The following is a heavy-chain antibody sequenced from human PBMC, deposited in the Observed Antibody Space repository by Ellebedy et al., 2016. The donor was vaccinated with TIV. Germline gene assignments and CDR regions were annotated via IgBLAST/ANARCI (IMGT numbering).Heavy chain of an antibody. CDR2: IWYDGSNK. J-gene: IGHJ3*02. CDR3: ARDHIVVVIATHAFDI. Sequence: GESLKISXAASGFTFSSYGMHWVRQAPGKGLEWVAVIWYDGSNKYYADSVKGRFTISRDNSKNTLYLQMNSLRAEDTAVYYCARDHIVVVIATHAFDIWGQGTMVTVSS. V-gene: IGHV3-33*01. D-gene: IGHD2-21*01. CDR1: GFTFSSYG.